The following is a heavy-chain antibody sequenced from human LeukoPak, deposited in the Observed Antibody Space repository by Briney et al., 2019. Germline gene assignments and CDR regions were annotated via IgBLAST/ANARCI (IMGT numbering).Heavy chain of an antibody. V-gene: IGHV1-69*01. CDR1: GGTFGSYA. D-gene: IGHD6-19*01. Sequence: ASVKVSCKASGGTFGSYAISWVRQAPGQGLEWMGGIIPIFGTANYAQKFQGRVTITADESTSTAYMELSSLRSEDTAVYYCARAGPKYSSGIFDYWGQGTLVTVSS. CDR3: ARAGPKYSSGIFDY. CDR2: IIPIFGTA. J-gene: IGHJ4*02.